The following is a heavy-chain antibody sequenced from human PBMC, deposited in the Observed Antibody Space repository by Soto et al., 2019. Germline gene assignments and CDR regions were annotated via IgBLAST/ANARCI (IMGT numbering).Heavy chain of an antibody. CDR1: GGSISSGGYY. J-gene: IGHJ5*02. CDR2: IYYSGST. CDR3: ARVRSYYGSGSYYSPGWFDP. D-gene: IGHD3-10*01. V-gene: IGHV4-31*03. Sequence: SETLSLTCTVSGGSISSGGYYWSWIRQHPGKGLEWIGYIYYSGSTYYNPSLKSRVTISVDTSKNQFSLELSSVTAADTAVYYCARVRSYYGSGSYYSPGWFDPWGQGTLVTVSS.